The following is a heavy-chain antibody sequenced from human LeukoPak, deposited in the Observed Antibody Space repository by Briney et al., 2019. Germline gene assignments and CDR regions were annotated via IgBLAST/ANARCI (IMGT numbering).Heavy chain of an antibody. Sequence: GGSLRLSCAASGFTFSYYYMSGVRQAPGKGLEWVANIKKDGSEKYYVDSVKGRFTISRDNAKNSLYLQMNSLRAEDTAVYYCARDLYRIVVVPHYFDYWGQGTLVTVSS. J-gene: IGHJ4*02. CDR1: GFTFSYYY. CDR3: ARDLYRIVVVPHYFDY. V-gene: IGHV3-7*01. CDR2: IKKDGSEK. D-gene: IGHD3-22*01.